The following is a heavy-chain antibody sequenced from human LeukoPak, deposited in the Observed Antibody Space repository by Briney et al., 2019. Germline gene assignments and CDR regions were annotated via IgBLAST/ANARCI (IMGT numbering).Heavy chain of an antibody. CDR2: IKQDGSDK. J-gene: IGHJ3*02. V-gene: IGHV3-7*05. Sequence: GGSLRLSCVASGISFATYWMTWVRQAPGKGLEWVANIKQDGSDKYYVDSVKGRFTISRDNAKNSVYPQMNSLRAEDTAVYYCARDHNDAFDIWGQGTMVTVSS. CDR1: GISFATYW. CDR3: ARDHNDAFDI.